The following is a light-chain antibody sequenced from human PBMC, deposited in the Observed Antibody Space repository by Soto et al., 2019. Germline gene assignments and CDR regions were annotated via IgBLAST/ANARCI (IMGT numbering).Light chain of an antibody. CDR1: SSHIGAGYD. CDR2: GNS. V-gene: IGLV1-40*01. Sequence: QSVLTQPPSVSGAPGQRVTISCTGSSSHIGAGYDVHWYQQRPGTAPKLLIYGNSNRPSGVPDRFSGSKSGTSASLAITGLQAEDEADYYCQSYDSSLSGWVFGGGTKVTVL. J-gene: IGLJ3*02. CDR3: QSYDSSLSGWV.